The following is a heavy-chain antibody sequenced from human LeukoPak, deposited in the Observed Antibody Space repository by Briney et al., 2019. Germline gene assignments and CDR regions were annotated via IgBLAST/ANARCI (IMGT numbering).Heavy chain of an antibody. D-gene: IGHD5-18*01. CDR2: IYYSGST. CDR3: ARGRRRYSYALDY. Sequence: SETLSLTCTVSGGSISSHYWSWIRQPPGKGLEWIGYIYYSGSTNYNPSLKSRVTISVDTSKNQFSLKLSSVTAADTAVYYCARGRRRYSYALDYRGQGTLVTVSS. CDR1: GGSISSHY. V-gene: IGHV4-59*11. J-gene: IGHJ4*02.